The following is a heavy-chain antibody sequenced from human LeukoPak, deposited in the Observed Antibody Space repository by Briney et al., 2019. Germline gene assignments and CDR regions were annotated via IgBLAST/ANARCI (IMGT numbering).Heavy chain of an antibody. J-gene: IGHJ5*02. V-gene: IGHV1-18*01. CDR1: GYKFTNYG. D-gene: IGHD6-13*01. CDR2: ISAYDGNT. Sequence: ASVKVSCKASGYKFTNYGISWVRQASGQGLEWMGWISAYDGNTNYAQEVQGRVTMTTDTSTSTAYMELRSLRSDDTAVYYCARDKVIATAGTPNWFDPWGQGTLVTVSS. CDR3: ARDKVIATAGTPNWFDP.